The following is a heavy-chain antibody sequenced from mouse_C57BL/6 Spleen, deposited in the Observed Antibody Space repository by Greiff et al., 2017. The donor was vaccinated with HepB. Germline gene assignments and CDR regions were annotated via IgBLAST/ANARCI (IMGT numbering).Heavy chain of an antibody. CDR2: IDPETGGT. V-gene: IGHV1-15*01. CDR1: GYTFTDYE. D-gene: IGHD1-1*01. Sequence: VQLQESGAELVRPGASVTLSCKASGYTFTDYEMHWVKQTPVHGLEWIGAIDPETGGTAYNQKFKGKAILTADKSSSTAYMELRSLTSADSAVYYSVLLRSVEGYFDVWGTGTTVTVSS. CDR3: VLLRSVEGYFDV. J-gene: IGHJ1*03.